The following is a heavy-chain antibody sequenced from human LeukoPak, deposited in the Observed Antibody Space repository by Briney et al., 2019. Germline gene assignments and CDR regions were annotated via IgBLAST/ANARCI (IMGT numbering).Heavy chain of an antibody. CDR1: GYTFTSYA. V-gene: IGHV1-3*04. D-gene: IGHD7-27*01. CDR3: ATGDRRNY. J-gene: IGHJ4*02. CDR2: INTGNGNA. Sequence: GASVKVSCKASGYTFTSYAIHWVRQAPGQGLEWMGWINTGNGNAKYSRKFQGRVTITRDTSASTAYMELYSLRSEDTAVYYCATGDRRNYWGQGTLVTVSS.